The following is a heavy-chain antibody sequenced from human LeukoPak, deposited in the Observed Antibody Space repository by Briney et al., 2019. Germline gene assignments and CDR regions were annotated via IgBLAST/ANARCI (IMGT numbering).Heavy chain of an antibody. V-gene: IGHV4-39*01. CDR2: IYFGGST. D-gene: IGHD2/OR15-2a*01. Sequence: SGSPSLTSTVSGGSICSSNCYWGWIRQPAGGRLGWSGSIYFGGSTYYNASLRSRVTISVDTSKNQFSLKLSSVTAADTAVYYCARQTVSGLFSLPGSQGTLVTVSS. J-gene: IGHJ5*02. CDR1: GGSICSSNCY. CDR3: ARQTVSGLFSLP.